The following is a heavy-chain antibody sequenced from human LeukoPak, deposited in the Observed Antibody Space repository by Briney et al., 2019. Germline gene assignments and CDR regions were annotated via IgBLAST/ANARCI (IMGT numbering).Heavy chain of an antibody. V-gene: IGHV1-8*03. CDR1: GYTFTRYA. D-gene: IGHD2-2*01. CDR2: MNPNSGNT. Sequence: ASVKVSCKASGYTFTRYAINWVRQAPGQGLEWMGWMNPNSGNTGYAQKFQGRVTITRNTSISTAYMELSSLRSEDTAVYYCARAPDIVVVPGAMADDAFDIWGQGTMVTVSS. CDR3: ARAPDIVVVPGAMADDAFDI. J-gene: IGHJ3*02.